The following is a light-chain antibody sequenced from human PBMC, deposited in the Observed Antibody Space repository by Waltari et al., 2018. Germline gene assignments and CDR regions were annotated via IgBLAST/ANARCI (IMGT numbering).Light chain of an antibody. CDR3: AAWDDSLSGRV. CDR2: RNN. CDR1: RSNIGHNY. V-gene: IGLV1-47*01. Sequence: QSVLTQPPSASGTPGQRVTISCSGSRSNIGHNYVYWYQQPPGTAPKLLIYRNNQRPSGFPDRFSGSKSGTSASLAISGLRSEDEADYYCAAWDDSLSGRVFGGGTKVTVL. J-gene: IGLJ3*02.